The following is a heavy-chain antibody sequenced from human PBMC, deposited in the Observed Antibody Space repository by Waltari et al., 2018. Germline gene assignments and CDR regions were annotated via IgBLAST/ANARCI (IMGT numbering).Heavy chain of an antibody. D-gene: IGHD3-22*01. CDR1: GFTFSSYA. V-gene: IGHV3-30*01. CDR3: ARALGHDLDYYDSSWGFDY. Sequence: QVQLVESGGGVVQPGRSLRLSCAASGFTFSSYAMPWVRQAPGKGLEWVAVISYDGRNKYYADSVKGRVTISRDNSKNTRYLQMNSLRAEDTAVYYCARALGHDLDYYDSSWGFDYWGQGTLVTVSS. J-gene: IGHJ4*02. CDR2: ISYDGRNK.